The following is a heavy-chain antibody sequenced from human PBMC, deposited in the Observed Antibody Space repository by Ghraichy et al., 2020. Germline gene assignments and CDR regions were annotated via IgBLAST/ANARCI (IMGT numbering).Heavy chain of an antibody. CDR1: GGSFSGYY. Sequence: SQTLSLTCAVYGGSFSGYYWSWIRQPPGKGLEWIGEINHSGSTNYNPSLKSRVTISVDTSKNQFSLKLSSVTAADTAVYYCARLGPISVRGVIISPDAFDIWGQGTMVTVSS. D-gene: IGHD3-10*01. V-gene: IGHV4-34*01. CDR2: INHSGST. CDR3: ARLGPISVRGVIISPDAFDI. J-gene: IGHJ3*02.